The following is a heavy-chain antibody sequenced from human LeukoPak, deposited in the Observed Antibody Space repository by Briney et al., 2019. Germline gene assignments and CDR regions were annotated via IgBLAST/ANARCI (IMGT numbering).Heavy chain of an antibody. V-gene: IGHV4-39*01. CDR2: IYYSGRT. J-gene: IGHJ3*02. CDR3: ARHPGITAAGTGFDI. Sequence: SETLSLTRTVSGGSISSSTSYWGWIRQPPGKGLEWIGSIYYSGRTYYNPSIKSRLSISVDTTKNQFSLKLSSVTAADTAVYYCARHPGITAAGTGFDIWGQGTMVTVSS. D-gene: IGHD6-13*01. CDR1: GGSISSSTSY.